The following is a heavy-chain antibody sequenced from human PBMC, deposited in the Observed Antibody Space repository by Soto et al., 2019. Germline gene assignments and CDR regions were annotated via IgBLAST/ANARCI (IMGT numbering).Heavy chain of an antibody. CDR1: GFTVSGNF. Sequence: GGSLRLSCAASGFTVSGNFMSWVRQAPGKGLEWVSIIYTGDTTYYADSVKGRFTISRDNSKNTLYLQMNSLRAEDPAVYYCASRFSSSWSALDYWGRGTLVTVSS. CDR3: ASRFSSSWSALDY. CDR2: IYTGDTT. D-gene: IGHD6-13*01. J-gene: IGHJ4*02. V-gene: IGHV3-53*01.